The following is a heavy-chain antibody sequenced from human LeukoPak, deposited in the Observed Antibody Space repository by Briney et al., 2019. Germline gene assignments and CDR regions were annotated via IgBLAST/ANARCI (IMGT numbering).Heavy chain of an antibody. Sequence: GGSLRLSCAASGFTFSSYGMHWVRQAPGKGREWVAVISYDGSNKYYADSVKGRFTISRDNSKDTLYLQMNSLRAEDTAVYYCAKSEVSGITMVRGVYHWGQGTLVTVSS. CDR3: AKSEVSGITMVRGVYH. D-gene: IGHD3-10*01. CDR2: ISYDGSNK. V-gene: IGHV3-30*18. CDR1: GFTFSSYG. J-gene: IGHJ5*02.